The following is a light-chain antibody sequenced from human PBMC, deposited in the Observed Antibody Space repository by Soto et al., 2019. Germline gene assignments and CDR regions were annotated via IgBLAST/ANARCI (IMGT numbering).Light chain of an antibody. Sequence: EIVLTQSPGTLSLSPGERATLSCRASQSVSSSYLAWYQQKPGQAPRLLIYGASSRATGIPDRFSGSGSGTDFTLTISRLEPEDFAVYYCQQTYTFGHGTKLEIK. V-gene: IGKV3-20*01. CDR1: QSVSSSY. CDR2: GAS. J-gene: IGKJ2*01. CDR3: QQTYT.